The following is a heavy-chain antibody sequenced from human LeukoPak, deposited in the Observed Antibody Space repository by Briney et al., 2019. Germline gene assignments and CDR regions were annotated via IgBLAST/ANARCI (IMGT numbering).Heavy chain of an antibody. J-gene: IGHJ4*02. V-gene: IGHV3-23*01. CDR2: ISGSGGST. CDR1: GFTFNNYA. CDR3: AKGPRIEAYYFDY. Sequence: GGSLRLSCAASGFTFNNYAMSWVRQAPGKGLEWVSGISGSGGSTYYADSVKGRSTISRDNSKNTLYLQMNSLRAEDTAVFYCAKGPRIEAYYFDYWGQGTLVTVSS. D-gene: IGHD6-25*01.